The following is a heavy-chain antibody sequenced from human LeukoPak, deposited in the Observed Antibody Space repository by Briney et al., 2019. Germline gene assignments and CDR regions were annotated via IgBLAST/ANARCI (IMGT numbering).Heavy chain of an antibody. D-gene: IGHD3-22*01. CDR3: AKVGPTLYYYDSSGYRDFDF. Sequence: GGSLRLSCAASGFTFSSYAMSWVRQAPGKGLQWVSAITYSGGSTYYADSVKGRFTVSRDNSKNTLFLQMDSLRAEDTAVYYCAKVGPTLYYYDSSGYRDFDFWGQGTLVTVSS. CDR2: ITYSGGST. V-gene: IGHV3-23*01. CDR1: GFTFSSYA. J-gene: IGHJ4*02.